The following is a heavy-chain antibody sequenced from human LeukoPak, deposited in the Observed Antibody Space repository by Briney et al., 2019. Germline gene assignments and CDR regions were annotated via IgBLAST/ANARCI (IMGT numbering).Heavy chain of an antibody. CDR2: IRNKANSHTT. D-gene: IGHD2-15*01. V-gene: IGHV3-72*01. CDR1: GFTFSDHH. J-gene: IGHJ4*02. Sequence: GGSLRLSCAASGFTFSDHHMDWVRQASGKGLEWVGRIRNKANSHTTEYAASVKGRFTISRDDSKNSLYLEMNSLKTEDTAVYYCARGRRGGGSFDYWGQGTLVTVSS. CDR3: ARGRRGGGSFDY.